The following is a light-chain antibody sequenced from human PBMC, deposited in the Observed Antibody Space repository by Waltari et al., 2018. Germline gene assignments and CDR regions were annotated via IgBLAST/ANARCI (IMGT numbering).Light chain of an antibody. CDR1: QSVGTN. Sequence: EIVMTQSPATLSVSPGERATLSCRASQSVGTNLAWYQQKPGQAPRLLIYGASTRATGIPARFSGSGSGTEFTLTISSLQSEDFADYYCQQYNDWPPKYTFGQGTKLGIK. CDR3: QQYNDWPPKYT. J-gene: IGKJ2*01. V-gene: IGKV3-15*01. CDR2: GAS.